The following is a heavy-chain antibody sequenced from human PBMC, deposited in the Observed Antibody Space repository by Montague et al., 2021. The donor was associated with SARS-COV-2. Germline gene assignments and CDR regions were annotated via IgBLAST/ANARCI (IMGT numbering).Heavy chain of an antibody. V-gene: IGHV4-59*02. J-gene: IGHJ4*02. CDR2: IYDSGST. D-gene: IGHD4-17*01. CDR1: GSSVRSYY. Sequence: TLSLTCIVSGSSVRSYYWSWIRQPPGKGLEWIGYIYDSGSTNYNPSLKSRVTISVDTSKHQFSLKLSSMTAADTAVYYCARENTVTTFGGPYYIDSWGQGTLVTVSA. CDR3: ARENTVTTFGGPYYIDS.